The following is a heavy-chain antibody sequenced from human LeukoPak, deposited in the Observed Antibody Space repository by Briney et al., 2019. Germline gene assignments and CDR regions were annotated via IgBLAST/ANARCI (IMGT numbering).Heavy chain of an antibody. CDR3: SGSRPTFDAFEI. CDR2: ISYDGDNK. Sequence: PGRSLRLSCADSGFTFRSYGMPWVRQAPGKGLEWVAVISYDGDNKYYADSVKGRFTISRDNSKNTLYLQMNSLRVEDTAVYYCSGSRPTFDAFEIWGQGTMVTVSS. D-gene: IGHD2-15*01. J-gene: IGHJ3*02. V-gene: IGHV3-30*03. CDR1: GFTFRSYG.